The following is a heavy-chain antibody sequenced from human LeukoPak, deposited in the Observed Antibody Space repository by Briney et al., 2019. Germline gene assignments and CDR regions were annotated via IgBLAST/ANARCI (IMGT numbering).Heavy chain of an antibody. D-gene: IGHD3-9*01. CDR2: ISGSGGST. Sequence: GGSLRLSCAASGFTFSSYGMSWVRQAPGKGLEWVSAISGSGGSTFYADSVKGRFTISRDNSRNTLYLQMNSLRADDTAVYYCAKGVRYFDWLDFWGQGTLVTVSS. V-gene: IGHV3-23*01. J-gene: IGHJ4*02. CDR1: GFTFSSYG. CDR3: AKGVRYFDWLDF.